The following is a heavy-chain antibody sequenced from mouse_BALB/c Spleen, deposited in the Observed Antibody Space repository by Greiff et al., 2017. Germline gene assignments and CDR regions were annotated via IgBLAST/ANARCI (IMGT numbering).Heavy chain of an antibody. CDR3: ARYYGYEDY. V-gene: IGHV1-87*01. D-gene: IGHD1-2*01. CDR1: GYTFTSYW. J-gene: IGHJ2*01. CDR2: IYPGDGDT. Sequence: QVQLKESGAELARPGASVKLSCKASGYTFTSYWMQWVKQRPGQGLEWIGAIYPGDGDTRYTQKFKGKATLTADKSSSTAYMQLSSLASEDSAVYYCARYYGYEDYWGQGTTLTVSS.